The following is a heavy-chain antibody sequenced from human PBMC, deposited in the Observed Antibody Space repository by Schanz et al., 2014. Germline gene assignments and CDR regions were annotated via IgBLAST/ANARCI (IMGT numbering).Heavy chain of an antibody. CDR2: IKQDGSEK. J-gene: IGHJ4*02. V-gene: IGHV3-7*01. CDR1: GFTFSSNC. CDR3: ARGVRIDY. Sequence: EVQLVESGGGLVQPGGSLRLSCAGSGFTFSSNCMSWVRQAPGKGLEWVANIKQDGSEKYYVDSVKGRFTISRDNAKNSLYLQMNSLTAEDTAVYYCARGVRIDYWGQGTLVTVSS. D-gene: IGHD3-3*01.